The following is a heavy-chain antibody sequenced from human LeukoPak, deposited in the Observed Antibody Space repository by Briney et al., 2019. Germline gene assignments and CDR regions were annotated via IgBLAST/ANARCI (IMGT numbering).Heavy chain of an antibody. Sequence: SVTLSLTCTVSGGSISSYYWSWIRQPAGKGLEWIGRIYTSGSTNYNPSLKSRVTMSVDTSKNQFSLKLSSVTAADTAVYYCARHRGAIHYYDSSGYPDAFDIWGQGTMVTVSS. CDR2: IYTSGST. CDR1: GGSISSYY. V-gene: IGHV4-4*07. CDR3: ARHRGAIHYYDSSGYPDAFDI. D-gene: IGHD3-22*01. J-gene: IGHJ3*02.